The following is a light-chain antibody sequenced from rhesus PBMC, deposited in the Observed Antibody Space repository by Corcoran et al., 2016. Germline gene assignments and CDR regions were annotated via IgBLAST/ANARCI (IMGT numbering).Light chain of an antibody. CDR1: QSLLYSSNNKNY. Sequence: DIVMTQSPDSLAVSLGERVTINCKSSQSLLYSSNNKNYLAWSQQKPGQASKLLIYGASTRESGVPNRVSGSGSGADFTLTIRGLQAEDVAGYYGQQYYGSPYSFGQGTKVEIK. J-gene: IGKJ2*01. CDR2: GAS. V-gene: IGKV4-1*01. CDR3: QQYYGSPYS.